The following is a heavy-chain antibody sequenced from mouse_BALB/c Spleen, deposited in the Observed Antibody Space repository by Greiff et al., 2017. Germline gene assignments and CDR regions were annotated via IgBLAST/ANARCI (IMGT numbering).Heavy chain of an antibody. Sequence: EVKVEESGPGLVKPSQSLSLTCTVTGYSITSDYAWNWIRQFPGNKLEWMGYISYSGSTSYNPSLKSRISITRDTSKNQFFLQLNSVTTEDTATYYCARSRGYYVDFDYWGQGTTLTVSS. D-gene: IGHD2-3*01. CDR1: GYSITSDYA. CDR2: ISYSGST. J-gene: IGHJ2*01. CDR3: ARSRGYYVDFDY. V-gene: IGHV3-2*02.